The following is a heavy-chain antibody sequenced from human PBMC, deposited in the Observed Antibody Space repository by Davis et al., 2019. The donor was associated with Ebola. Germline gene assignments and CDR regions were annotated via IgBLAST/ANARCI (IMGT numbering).Heavy chain of an antibody. Sequence: GESLKISCAASGFTFSSYSMNWVRQAPGKGLEWVSYISSSSRTIYYADSVKGRFTISRDNSRNTLYLQMNGLRVEDTAIYYCAKDTANIWFDIWGQGTMVTVSS. CDR2: ISSSSRTI. CDR3: AKDTANIWFDI. V-gene: IGHV3-48*01. CDR1: GFTFSSYS. D-gene: IGHD2-21*02. J-gene: IGHJ3*02.